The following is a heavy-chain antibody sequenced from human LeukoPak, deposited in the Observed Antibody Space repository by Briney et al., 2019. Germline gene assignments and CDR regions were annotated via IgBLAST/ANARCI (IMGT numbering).Heavy chain of an antibody. CDR1: GFTLGSYV. V-gene: IGHV3-30-3*01. CDR2: VSYDGDNK. J-gene: IGHJ4*02. D-gene: IGHD3-10*01. Sequence: PGRSLRRSCAASGFTLGSYVMHWVRQAPGKGLEWVAVVSYDGDNKYYADSVKGRFTISRDNSKNTLYLQMNSLRDEDTAIYYCARSITMVRGGFPFWGQGTLVTVSS. CDR3: ARSITMVRGGFPF.